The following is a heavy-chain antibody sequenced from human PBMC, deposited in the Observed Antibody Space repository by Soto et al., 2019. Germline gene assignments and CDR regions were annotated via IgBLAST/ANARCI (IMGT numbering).Heavy chain of an antibody. CDR2: IFYSGNT. Sequence: KTSETLSLTCTVSGNSISTGAYYWSWLRQHPVKGLEWIGHIFYSGNTHYSPSLESRVTISVDTSKNQFSIKLTSVTVADTAVYYCAREGRSAAPQAGFDLWGQGTLVTAPQ. CDR3: AREGRSAAPQAGFDL. J-gene: IGHJ4*02. D-gene: IGHD3-10*01. CDR1: GNSISTGAYY. V-gene: IGHV4-31*03.